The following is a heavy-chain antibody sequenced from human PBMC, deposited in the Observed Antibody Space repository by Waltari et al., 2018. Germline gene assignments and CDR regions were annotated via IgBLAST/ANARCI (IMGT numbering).Heavy chain of an antibody. CDR1: GFTFDDYA. J-gene: IGHJ4*02. CDR2: ISWNSGSI. Sequence: EVQLVESGGGLVQPGRSLRLSCAASGFTFDDYAMHWVRQAPGKGLEWVSGISWNSGSIGYADSVKGRFTISRDNAKNSLYLQMNSLRAEDMALYYCARVGIQLWSFDYWGQGTLVTVSS. D-gene: IGHD5-18*01. V-gene: IGHV3-9*03. CDR3: ARVGIQLWSFDY.